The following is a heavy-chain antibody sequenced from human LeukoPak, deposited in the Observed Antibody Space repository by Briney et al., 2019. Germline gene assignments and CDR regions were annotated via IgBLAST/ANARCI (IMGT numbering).Heavy chain of an antibody. J-gene: IGHJ4*02. CDR2: INPNTNGI. V-gene: IGHV1-2*02. Sequence: ASVKVSCKASGYTFTSYDINWVRQATGQGLEWMGWINPNTNGINYAQKFQGRVTMTRDTSISTAYMELRRLRSDDTAVYYCARGLVVRRDGYNIYGYWGQGTLVTVSS. D-gene: IGHD5-24*01. CDR1: GYTFTSYD. CDR3: ARGLVVRRDGYNIYGY.